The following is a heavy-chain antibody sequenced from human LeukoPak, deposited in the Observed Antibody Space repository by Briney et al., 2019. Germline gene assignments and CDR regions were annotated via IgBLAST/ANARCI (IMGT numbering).Heavy chain of an antibody. CDR2: IIPIFGTA. Sequence: SVKVSCKASGGTFSSYAISWVRQAPGQGLEWMGGIIPIFGTANYAQKFQGRVTITTDESTSTAYMELSSLRSEDTAVYYCARVIAARTYYYYYMDVWGKGTTVTVSS. V-gene: IGHV1-69*05. J-gene: IGHJ6*03. CDR3: ARVIAARTYYYYYMDV. CDR1: GGTFSSYA. D-gene: IGHD6-6*01.